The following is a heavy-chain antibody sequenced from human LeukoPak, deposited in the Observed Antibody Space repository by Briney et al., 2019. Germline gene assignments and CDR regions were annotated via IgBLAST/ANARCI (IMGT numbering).Heavy chain of an antibody. CDR3: ARRRQLWAYFDY. Sequence: SETLSLTCTVSGGSISSYYWSWIRQPPGKGLEWIGYIYYSGSTNYNPSLKSRVTISVDTSKNQFSLKLSSVTAADTAVYYCARRRQLWAYFDYWGQGTLVTVSS. V-gene: IGHV4-59*12. J-gene: IGHJ4*02. CDR2: IYYSGST. CDR1: GGSISSYY. D-gene: IGHD5-18*01.